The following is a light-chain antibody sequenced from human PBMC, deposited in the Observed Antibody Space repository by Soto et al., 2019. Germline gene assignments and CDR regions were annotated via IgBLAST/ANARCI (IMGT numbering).Light chain of an antibody. V-gene: IGLV2-11*01. CDR3: CSYAGSSCV. CDR2: DVS. CDR1: SSDVGGYNY. Sequence: QSALTQPRSVSGSPGQSVTISCTGTSSDVGGYNYVSWYQQHPGKAPKLMIYDVSKRPSGVPDRFSGSKSGNTASLTISGLQAEDEADYYCCSYAGSSCVSGNGTKVTVL. J-gene: IGLJ1*01.